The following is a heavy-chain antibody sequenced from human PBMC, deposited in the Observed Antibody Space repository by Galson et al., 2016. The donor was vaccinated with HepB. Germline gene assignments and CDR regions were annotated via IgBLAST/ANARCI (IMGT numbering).Heavy chain of an antibody. CDR2: ISSSGTTI. J-gene: IGHJ4*02. D-gene: IGHD4-11*01. CDR3: ARDSATVSPEIRGYFAY. CDR1: GFTFRSYS. V-gene: IGHV3-48*02. Sequence: SLRLSCAASGFTFRSYSMNWVRQAPGKGLEWLSYISSSGTTIYHADSVKGRLTISRDNAKNSLHLQMNSLRDEDTAVYYCARDSATVSPEIRGYFAYWGQGTLVTVSS.